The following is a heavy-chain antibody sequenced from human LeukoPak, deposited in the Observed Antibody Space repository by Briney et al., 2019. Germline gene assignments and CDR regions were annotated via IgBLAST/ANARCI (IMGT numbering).Heavy chain of an antibody. CDR1: GDSISTYY. D-gene: IGHD3-22*01. Sequence: SETLSLTCSVSGDSISTYYWTWIRQTPGKGLEWIGYSHYSGGTNYNPSLKSRVTISVDTSKNQFSLRLNSVTAADTAIYYCARAPRGESDAASGFYGMDVWGQGTTVTVSS. CDR2: SHYSGGT. CDR3: ARAPRGESDAASGFYGMDV. V-gene: IGHV4-59*01. J-gene: IGHJ6*02.